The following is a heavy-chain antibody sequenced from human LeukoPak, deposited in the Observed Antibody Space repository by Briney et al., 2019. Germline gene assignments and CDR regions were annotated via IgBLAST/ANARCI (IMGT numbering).Heavy chain of an antibody. Sequence: GRSLRLSCAASGFTSRDYAMHWVRQAPGKGLEWVAVISYDGRHKNYADSVKGRFTISRDDSENTLYLQMNSLRIEDTAIYYCARDEYDGYNLGPSDYWGQGTLVTVSS. J-gene: IGHJ4*02. D-gene: IGHD5-24*01. V-gene: IGHV3-30*04. CDR1: GFTSRDYA. CDR2: ISYDGRHK. CDR3: ARDEYDGYNLGPSDY.